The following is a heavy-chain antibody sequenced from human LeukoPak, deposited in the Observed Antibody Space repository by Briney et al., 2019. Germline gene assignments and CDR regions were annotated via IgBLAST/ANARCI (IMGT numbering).Heavy chain of an antibody. V-gene: IGHV4-39*01. CDR1: GGLNSSSDHY. J-gene: IGHJ4*02. D-gene: IGHD2-15*01. Sequence: SQTLSLTCTVSGGLNSSSDHYWGRIRQPPGKGLEWIGSIHFTGSIYSNPSLQSRVTISVDTSKNQFSLRLSSVTAADTAVYYCARQSVVVVAERVAHFDYWGQGTLVTVSS. CDR3: ARQSVVVVAERVAHFDY. CDR2: IHFTGSI.